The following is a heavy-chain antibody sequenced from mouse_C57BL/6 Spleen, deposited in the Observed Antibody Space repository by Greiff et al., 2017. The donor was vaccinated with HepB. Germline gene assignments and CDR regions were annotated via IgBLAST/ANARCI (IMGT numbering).Heavy chain of an antibody. J-gene: IGHJ2*01. CDR3: ARSMFSTVVSFDY. D-gene: IGHD1-1*01. Sequence: VQWVESGPELVKPGASVKISCKASGYAFSSSWMNWVKQRPGKGLEWIGRIYPGDGDTNYNGKFKGKATLTADKSSSTAYMQLSSLTSEDSAVYFCARSMFSTVVSFDYWGQGTTLTVSS. CDR2: IYPGDGDT. CDR1: GYAFSSSW. V-gene: IGHV1-82*01.